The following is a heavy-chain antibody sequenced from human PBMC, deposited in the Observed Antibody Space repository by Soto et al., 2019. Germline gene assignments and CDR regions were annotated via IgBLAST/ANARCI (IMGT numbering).Heavy chain of an antibody. CDR1: GSTFSCCG. V-gene: IGHV3-33*01. D-gene: IGHD5-12*01. CDR3: ARDGYGGHDYRSFEY. J-gene: IGHJ4*02. CDR2: IWYDGSQA. Sequence: QVQLVESGGGVVQPGTSLRLSCAASGSTFSCCGMHWVRQAPGKGLEWVAIIWYDGSQAYYGDSVKGRFTVSRDNSKNMVYLQMNSLTVDDTAIYYCARDGYGGHDYRSFEYWGQGTLVSVSS.